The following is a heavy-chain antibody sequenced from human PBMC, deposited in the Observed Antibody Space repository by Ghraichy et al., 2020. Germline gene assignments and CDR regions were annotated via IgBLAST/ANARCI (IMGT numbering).Heavy chain of an antibody. Sequence: GGSLRLSCAASGFSVSSNYVSWVRQAPGKGLEWVSVFYSGGNTYYADSVKGRFTISRDNSKNTLSLQMNSLRAEDTAVYYCVRITRAHCSGNNCYYWYFDLWGRGTLVAVSS. J-gene: IGHJ2*01. CDR1: GFSVSSNY. CDR3: VRITRAHCSGNNCYYWYFDL. V-gene: IGHV3-53*01. D-gene: IGHD2-15*01. CDR2: FYSGGNT.